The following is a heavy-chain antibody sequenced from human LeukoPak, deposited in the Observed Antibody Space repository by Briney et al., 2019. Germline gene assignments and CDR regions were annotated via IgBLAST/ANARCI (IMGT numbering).Heavy chain of an antibody. V-gene: IGHV3-30*18. Sequence: GGSLRLSCAASGFTFSNYVMHWVRQAPGKELEWVALISYDGSDKYYADSVKGRFTISRDNSKNTLYLQMNSPRAEDTAVYYCAKTYYDSSGYYYDDPLDYWGQGTLVTVSS. D-gene: IGHD3-22*01. J-gene: IGHJ4*02. CDR1: GFTFSNYV. CDR3: AKTYYDSSGYYYDDPLDY. CDR2: ISYDGSDK.